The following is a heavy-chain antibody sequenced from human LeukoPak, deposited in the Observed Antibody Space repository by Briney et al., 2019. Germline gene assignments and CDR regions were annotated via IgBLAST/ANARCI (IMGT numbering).Heavy chain of an antibody. V-gene: IGHV4-34*01. D-gene: IGHD3-22*01. Sequence: SETLSPTCAVYGGSFSGYYWSWIRQPPGKGLEWIGEINHSGSTNYNPSLKSRVTISVDTSKNQFSLKPSSVTAADTAVYYCARIDYDSSGHNEYYFDYWGQGTLVTVSS. CDR1: GGSFSGYY. CDR3: ARIDYDSSGHNEYYFDY. CDR2: INHSGST. J-gene: IGHJ4*02.